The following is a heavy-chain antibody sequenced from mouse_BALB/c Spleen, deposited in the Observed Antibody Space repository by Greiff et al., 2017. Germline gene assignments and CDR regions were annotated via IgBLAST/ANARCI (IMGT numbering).Heavy chain of an antibody. CDR1: GFTFSSYG. V-gene: IGHV5-6-3*01. D-gene: IGHD2-14*01. CDR3: ARDPYRYDLYFDV. CDR2: INSNGGST. J-gene: IGHJ1*01. Sequence: EVQVVESGGGLVQPGGSLKLSCAASGFTFSSYGMSWVRQTPDKRLELVATINSNGGSTYYPDSVKGRFTISRDNAKNTLYLQMSSLKSEDTAMYYCARDPYRYDLYFDVWGAGTTVTVSS.